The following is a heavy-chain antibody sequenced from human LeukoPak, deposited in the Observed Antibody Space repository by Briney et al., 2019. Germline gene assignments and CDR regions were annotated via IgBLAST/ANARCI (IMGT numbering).Heavy chain of an antibody. CDR2: IIPIFGTA. V-gene: IGHV1-69*05. Sequence: SVKVSCMASGGTFSSYAISWVRQAPGQGLEWMGRIIPIFGTANYAQKFQGRVTITTDESTSTAYMELSSLRSEDTAVYYCARGTRRYCSGRSCYSGWGQGTLVTVSS. J-gene: IGHJ4*02. CDR1: GGTFSSYA. CDR3: ARGTRRYCSGRSCYSG. D-gene: IGHD2-15*01.